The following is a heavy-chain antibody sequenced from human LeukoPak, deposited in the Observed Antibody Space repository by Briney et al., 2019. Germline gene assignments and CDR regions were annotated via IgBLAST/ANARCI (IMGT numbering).Heavy chain of an antibody. CDR3: ARTDYDICDY. D-gene: IGHD3-9*01. V-gene: IGHV3-33*08. CDR1: GFTFSSYA. J-gene: IGHJ4*02. CDR2: IWYDGSNK. Sequence: GGSLRLSCAASGFTFSSYAMSWVRQAPGKGLEWVAVIWYDGSNKYYADSVKGRFTISRDNSKNTLYLQMNSLRAEDTAVYYCARTDYDICDYWGQGTLVTVSS.